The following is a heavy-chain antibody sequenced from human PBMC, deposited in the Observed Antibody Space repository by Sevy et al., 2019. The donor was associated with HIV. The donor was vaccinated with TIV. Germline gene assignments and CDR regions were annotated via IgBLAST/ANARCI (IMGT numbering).Heavy chain of an antibody. J-gene: IGHJ6*02. CDR1: GFTFSSYA. V-gene: IGHV3-30-3*01. Sequence: GGSLRLSCAASGFTFSSYAMHWVRQAPGKGLEWVAVISYDGSNKYYADSVKGRFTISRDNSKNTLYLQMNSLRAEDTAVYYCARPNTIGIAVAGYGMDVWGQGTTVTVSS. CDR3: ARPNTIGIAVAGYGMDV. D-gene: IGHD6-19*01. CDR2: ISYDGSNK.